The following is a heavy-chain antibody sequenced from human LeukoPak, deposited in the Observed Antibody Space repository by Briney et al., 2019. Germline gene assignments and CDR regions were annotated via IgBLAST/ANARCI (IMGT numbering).Heavy chain of an antibody. Sequence: PSETLSLTCAVSGGSISSGGYSWSWIRQPPGKGLEWIGYIYHSGSTYYNPSLKSRVTISVDRSKNQFSLKLNSVTAADTATYYCTRSAGWWSLDYWGQGALVTVSS. CDR2: IYHSGST. J-gene: IGHJ4*02. CDR3: TRSAGWWSLDY. D-gene: IGHD2-8*02. V-gene: IGHV4-30-2*01. CDR1: GGSISSGGYS.